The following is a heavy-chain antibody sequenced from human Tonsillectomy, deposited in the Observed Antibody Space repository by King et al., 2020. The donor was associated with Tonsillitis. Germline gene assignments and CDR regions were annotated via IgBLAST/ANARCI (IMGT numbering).Heavy chain of an antibody. Sequence: VQLQESGPGLVRPSETLSLSCTVSGGSISSYHWSWIRQPPGKGLAWIGYIYYSGNTNYNPSLNNRVTISADTSKNQFSLNLTSVTAADTAVYYCARGWRYFDSSASFDYWGQGTLVTVSS. CDR3: ARGWRYFDSSASFDY. CDR2: IYYSGNT. D-gene: IGHD3-22*01. J-gene: IGHJ4*02. CDR1: GGSISSYH. V-gene: IGHV4-59*08.